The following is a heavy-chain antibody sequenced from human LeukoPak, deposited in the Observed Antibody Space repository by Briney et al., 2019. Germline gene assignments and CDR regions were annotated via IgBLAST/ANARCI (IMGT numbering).Heavy chain of an antibody. V-gene: IGHV3-9*01. CDR2: ISWNSGSI. CDR1: GFTFDDYA. CDR3: AKDRSIGYCSGGSCYYYYMDV. D-gene: IGHD2-15*01. Sequence: GGSLRLSCAASGFTFDDYAMHWVRQAPGKGLEWVSGISWNSGSIGYADSVKGRFTIPRDNAKNSLYLQMNSLRAEDTALYYCAKDRSIGYCSGGSCYYYYMDVWGKGTTVTISS. J-gene: IGHJ6*03.